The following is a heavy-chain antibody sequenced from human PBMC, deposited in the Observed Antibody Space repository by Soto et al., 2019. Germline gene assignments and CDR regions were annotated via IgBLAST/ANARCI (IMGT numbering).Heavy chain of an antibody. Sequence: PSETLSLTCTVSGGSISTSDSYWGWIRQPPGKGLEWVGYIYYGGTTSYNPSLQSRVTISVETSKNQFSLKLSSVTAADTAVYYCAREWSMVRGVLFWFDPWGQGTLVTVSS. CDR2: IYYGGTT. V-gene: IGHV4-61*05. D-gene: IGHD3-10*01. J-gene: IGHJ5*02. CDR3: AREWSMVRGVLFWFDP. CDR1: GGSISTSDSY.